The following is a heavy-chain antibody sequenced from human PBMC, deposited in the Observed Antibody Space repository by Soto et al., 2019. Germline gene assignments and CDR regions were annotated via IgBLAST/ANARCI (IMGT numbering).Heavy chain of an antibody. Sequence: GGSRRLSCAASGFTLGRYGMTWVRQAPGKGLEWVAGIDSGCGVGGTYYADSVKGRFTISRDISKNTLPLQMNGLRVEDPALLYCAKGTEQFVHGVSESWGKGNLVSVSA. D-gene: IGHD6-6*01. CDR2: IDSGCGVGGT. CDR3: AKGTEQFVHGVSES. J-gene: IGHJ5*02. V-gene: IGHV3-23*01. CDR1: GFTLGRYG.